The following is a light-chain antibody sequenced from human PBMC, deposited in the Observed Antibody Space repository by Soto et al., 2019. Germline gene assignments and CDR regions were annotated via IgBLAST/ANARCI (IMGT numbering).Light chain of an antibody. J-gene: IGKJ1*01. CDR1: QSVSTW. CDR2: KAS. V-gene: IGKV1-5*03. Sequence: DIQMTQSPSTLSSSVGDRVTITCRASQSVSTWLAWYQQKPGKAPNLLIYKASNLESGVPSRFSGSGSGTEFTLTISSLQPDDFATYHCHQYSIYPWTFGQGTKVEI. CDR3: HQYSIYPWT.